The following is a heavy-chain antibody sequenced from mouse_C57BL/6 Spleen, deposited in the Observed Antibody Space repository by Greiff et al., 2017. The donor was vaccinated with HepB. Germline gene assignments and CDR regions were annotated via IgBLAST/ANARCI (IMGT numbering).Heavy chain of an antibody. V-gene: IGHV1-54*01. CDR1: GYAFTNYL. J-gene: IGHJ4*01. Sequence: QVQLQQSGAELVRPGTSVKVSCKASGYAFTNYLIEWVKQRPGQGLEWIGVINPGSGGTNYNEKFKGKATLTADKSSSTAYMQLSSLTSEDSAVYFCARGVRYYYGMDYWGQGTSVTVSS. CDR2: INPGSGGT. CDR3: ARGVRYYYGMDY.